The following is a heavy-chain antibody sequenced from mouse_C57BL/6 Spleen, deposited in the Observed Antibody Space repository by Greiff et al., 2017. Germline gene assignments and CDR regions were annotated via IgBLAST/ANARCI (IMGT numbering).Heavy chain of an antibody. Sequence: QVQLQQPGAELVKPGASVKLSCKASGYTFTSYWMHWVKQRPGQGLEWIGMIHPNSGSTNYNEKFKSQATLTVDKSSSTAYMQLTSLTSEDSAVYYCPISYGSSYWYFDVWGTGTTVTVSS. V-gene: IGHV1-64*01. CDR3: PISYGSSYWYFDV. D-gene: IGHD1-1*01. CDR1: GYTFTSYW. J-gene: IGHJ1*03. CDR2: IHPNSGST.